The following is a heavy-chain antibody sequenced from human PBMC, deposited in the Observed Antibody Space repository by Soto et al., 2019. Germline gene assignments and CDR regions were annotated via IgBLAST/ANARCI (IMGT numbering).Heavy chain of an antibody. CDR2: IWYDGSNK. CDR3: ARPSHYDFWSGMDV. J-gene: IGHJ6*02. V-gene: IGHV3-33*01. Sequence: GGSLRLSCAASGFTFGSYGMHWVRQAPGKGLEWVAVIWYDGSNKYYADSVKGRFTISRDNSKNTLYLQTNSLRAEDTAVYYCARPSHYDFWSGMDVWGQGTTVTVSS. CDR1: GFTFGSYG. D-gene: IGHD3-3*01.